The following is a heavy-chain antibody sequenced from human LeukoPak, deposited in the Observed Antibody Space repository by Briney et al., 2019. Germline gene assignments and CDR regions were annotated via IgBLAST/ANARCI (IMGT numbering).Heavy chain of an antibody. Sequence: GGSLRLSCAASGFTFSNYWMHWVRQAPGKGLVWVSRINSDGRSAVYADSVKGRFTISRDNAKNTLYLQMDSLRAEDTAVYYCTRVSTTDDYWGQGTLVTVSS. V-gene: IGHV3-74*01. CDR2: INSDGRSA. J-gene: IGHJ4*02. D-gene: IGHD2/OR15-2a*01. CDR1: GFTFSNYW. CDR3: TRVSTTDDY.